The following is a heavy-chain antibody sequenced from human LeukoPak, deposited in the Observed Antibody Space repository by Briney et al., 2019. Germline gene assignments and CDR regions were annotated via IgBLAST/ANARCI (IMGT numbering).Heavy chain of an antibody. CDR3: ASLNYDSSGPIDY. CDR2: IYYSGST. V-gene: IGHV4-59*12. CDR1: GGSIGSYY. D-gene: IGHD3-22*01. J-gene: IGHJ4*02. Sequence: SETLSLTCTVSGGSIGSYYWSWIRQPPGKGLEWIGYIYYSGSTNYNPSLKSRVTISVDTSKNQFSLKLSSVTAADTAVYYCASLNYDSSGPIDYWGQGTLVTVSS.